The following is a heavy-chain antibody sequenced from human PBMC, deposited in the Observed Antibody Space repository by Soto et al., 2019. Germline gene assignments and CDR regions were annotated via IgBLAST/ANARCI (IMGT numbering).Heavy chain of an antibody. J-gene: IGHJ6*02. CDR3: ARDDGVYPNYYYYGMDV. D-gene: IGHD2-8*01. CDR1: GGTFSSYA. V-gene: IGHV1-69*06. CDR2: IIPIFGTA. Sequence: QVQLVQSGAEVKKPGSSLKVSCKASGGTFSSYAISWVRQAPGQGLEWMGGIIPIFGTANYAQKFQGRVTITADKSTSTAYMELSSLRSEDTAVYYCARDDGVYPNYYYYGMDVWGQGTTVTVSS.